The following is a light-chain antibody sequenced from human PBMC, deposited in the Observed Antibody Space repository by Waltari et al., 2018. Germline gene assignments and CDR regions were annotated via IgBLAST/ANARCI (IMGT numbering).Light chain of an antibody. Sequence: EIVLTQSPATLSLSPGERATLSCRASQSISSSLAWYQHKPGQAPRLLIYDASNRATGIPARFSGSGSGTDFTLTISSLEPEDFAVYYCQQRFNWPPYTFGQGTKLEIK. CDR3: QQRFNWPPYT. J-gene: IGKJ2*01. CDR1: QSISSS. CDR2: DAS. V-gene: IGKV3-11*01.